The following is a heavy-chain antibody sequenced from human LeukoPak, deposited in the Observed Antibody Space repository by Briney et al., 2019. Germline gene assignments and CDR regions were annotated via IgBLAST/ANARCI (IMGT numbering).Heavy chain of an antibody. CDR2: VYSGGST. J-gene: IGHJ5*02. D-gene: IGHD3-22*01. CDR1: GFTVSSTY. V-gene: IGHV3-53*01. CDR3: ARASSGYYKSWFDP. Sequence: GGSLRLSCAASGFTVSSTYMKWVCQAPGKGPEWISVVYSGGSTNYADSVKGRFTISRDNSKNTLYLQMNSLRAEDTAVYYCARASSGYYKSWFDPWGQGTLVTVSS.